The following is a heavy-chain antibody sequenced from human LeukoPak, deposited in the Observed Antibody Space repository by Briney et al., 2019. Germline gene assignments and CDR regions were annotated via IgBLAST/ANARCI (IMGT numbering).Heavy chain of an antibody. D-gene: IGHD3-10*01. CDR1: GGSIRSSDYY. CDR3: ARQEGSLSGSYYY. CDR2: IYYTGST. Sequence: SETLSLTCTVSGGSIRSSDYYWGWIRQPPGKGLDWIGSIYYTGSTYSNSSLKSRPTISIDTSKNQFSLKLSSVTAADTAVYYCARQEGSLSGSYYYWGQGALVTVSS. V-gene: IGHV4-39*01. J-gene: IGHJ4*02.